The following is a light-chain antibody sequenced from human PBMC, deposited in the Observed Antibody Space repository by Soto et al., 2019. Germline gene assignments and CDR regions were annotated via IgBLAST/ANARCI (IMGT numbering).Light chain of an antibody. J-gene: IGKJ1*01. CDR2: GAS. CDR3: QQYGSSVKT. V-gene: IGKV3-20*01. Sequence: EIVLTQSPGTPSLSPGERATLSCRASQSIRSNYVAWYQQKPGQGPRLLIFGASNRAPDIPDRFSGSGSGTDFTLTISRLEPEDFEVYFCQQYGSSVKTFGQGTKVDIK. CDR1: QSIRSNY.